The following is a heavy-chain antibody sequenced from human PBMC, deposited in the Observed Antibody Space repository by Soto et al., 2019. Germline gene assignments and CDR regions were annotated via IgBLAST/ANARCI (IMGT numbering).Heavy chain of an antibody. CDR3: AGSLPPLDY. CDR1: GFTFSSYE. V-gene: IGHV3-48*03. Sequence: GGSLRLSCAASGFTFSSYEMNWVRQAPGKGLEWVSYISSSGSTIYYADSVKGRFTISSDNAKNSLYLQMNSLRDEDTAVYYCAGSLPPLDYWGQGTLVPVSS. J-gene: IGHJ4*02. CDR2: ISSSGSTI.